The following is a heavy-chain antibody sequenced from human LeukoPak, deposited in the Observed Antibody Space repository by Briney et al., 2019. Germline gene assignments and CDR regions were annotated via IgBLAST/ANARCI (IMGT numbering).Heavy chain of an antibody. CDR1: GGSFSGYY. CDR2: INHSGST. V-gene: IGHV4-34*01. J-gene: IGHJ4*02. Sequence: SETLSLTCAVYGGSFSGYYWSWICQPPGKGLEWIGEINHSGSTNYNPSLKSRVTISVDTSKNQFSLKLSSVTAADTAVYYCARRIATWFGESYYFDYWGQGTLVTVSS. D-gene: IGHD3-10*01. CDR3: ARRIATWFGESYYFDY.